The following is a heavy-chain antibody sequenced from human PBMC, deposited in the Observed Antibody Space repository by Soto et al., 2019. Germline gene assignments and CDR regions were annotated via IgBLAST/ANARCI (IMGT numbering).Heavy chain of an antibody. CDR1: GFSFSNYW. CDR2: IHIDGSVT. Sequence: GGSLRLSCAASGFSFSNYWMHWVRQAPGKGLVEVSRIHIDGSVTTYADSVKGRFTISRDNAKNTLYLQMNSLRPDDTAVYSCARHRSGYYDSWGEGTLVTVSS. V-gene: IGHV3-74*03. J-gene: IGHJ5*02. CDR3: ARHRSGYYDS. D-gene: IGHD3-3*01.